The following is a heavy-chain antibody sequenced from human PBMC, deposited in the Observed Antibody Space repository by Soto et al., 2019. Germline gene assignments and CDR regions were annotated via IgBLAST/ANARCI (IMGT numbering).Heavy chain of an antibody. D-gene: IGHD6-19*01. J-gene: IGHJ4*02. CDR3: AKDHRIAVAAIH. CDR1: GFTFSSNA. CDR2: LSGSGGST. Sequence: EVQLLESGGGLVQPGGSLRPSCAASGFTFSSNAMSWVRQAPGKGLEWVSALSGSGGSTYYADSVKGRFTTSRDNSKNTLYLQMTILRAEDTAVYYCAKDHRIAVAAIHWGQGPLVAASS. V-gene: IGHV3-23*01.